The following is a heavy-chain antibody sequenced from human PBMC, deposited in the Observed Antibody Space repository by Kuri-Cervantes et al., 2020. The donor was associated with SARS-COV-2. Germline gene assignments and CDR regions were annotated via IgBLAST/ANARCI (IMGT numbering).Heavy chain of an antibody. D-gene: IGHD4-11*01. J-gene: IGHJ3*02. CDR3: AKPFHDYSDYGGAFDM. Sequence: GESLKISCAASGFTFSSYAMHWVRQAPGKGLEWVALISYDGSDKFYADSVKGRFTVSRDDSKSTVYLQMNSLRPEDTALYYCAKPFHDYSDYGGAFDMWGPGTVVTVSS. CDR1: GFTFSSYA. CDR2: ISYDGSDK. V-gene: IGHV3-30*18.